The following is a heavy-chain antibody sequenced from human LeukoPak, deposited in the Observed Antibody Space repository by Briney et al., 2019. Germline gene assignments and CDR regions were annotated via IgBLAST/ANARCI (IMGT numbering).Heavy chain of an antibody. D-gene: IGHD3-22*01. CDR3: AKDRSRYDSSAYDFDY. CDR2: ISGSGGST. J-gene: IGHJ4*02. V-gene: IGHV3-23*01. CDR1: GFTFSSYA. Sequence: GGSLRLSCAASGFTFSSYAMSWVRQAPGKGLEWVPAISGSGGSTYYADSVKGRFTISRDNSKNTLYLQMNSLRAEDTAVYYCAKDRSRYDSSAYDFDYWGQGTLVTVSP.